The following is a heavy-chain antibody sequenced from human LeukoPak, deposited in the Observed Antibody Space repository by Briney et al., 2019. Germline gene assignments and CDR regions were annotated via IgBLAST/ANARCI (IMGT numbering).Heavy chain of an antibody. D-gene: IGHD2-2*01. V-gene: IGHV3-21*01. J-gene: IGHJ6*03. Sequence: GGPLRLSCAASGFTFSSYSMNWVRQPPGKGLEWASSISSSSSYIYYADSVKGRFTISRDNAKNSLYLQMNSLRAEDTAVCYCAVEEDIVVVPAAIQTYMDVWGKGTTVTVSS. CDR2: ISSSSSYI. CDR3: AVEEDIVVVPAAIQTYMDV. CDR1: GFTFSSYS.